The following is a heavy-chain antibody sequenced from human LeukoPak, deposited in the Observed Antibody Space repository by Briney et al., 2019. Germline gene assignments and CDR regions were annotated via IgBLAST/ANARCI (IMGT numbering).Heavy chain of an antibody. CDR2: MNPNSGNT. CDR3: ARARRFTAAAGQPFDY. CDR1: GYTFTSYD. D-gene: IGHD6-13*01. J-gene: IGHJ4*02. V-gene: IGHV1-8*03. Sequence: ASVRVSCKASGYTFTSYDINWVRQATGQGLEWMGWMNPNSGNTGYAQKFQGRVTITRNTSISTAYMELSSLRSEDTAVYYCARARRFTAAAGQPFDYWGQGTLVTVSS.